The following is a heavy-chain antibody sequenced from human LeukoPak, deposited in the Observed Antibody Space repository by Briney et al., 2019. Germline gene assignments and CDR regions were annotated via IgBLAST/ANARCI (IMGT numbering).Heavy chain of an antibody. CDR1: GGSISSSSYF. CDR3: ARDNPLPFDP. CDR2: IYYSGTT. J-gene: IGHJ5*02. Sequence: SETLSLTCTVSGGSISSSSYFWGWIRQPPGKGLEWIGTIYYSGTTYFNPSLKSQVTISVDTSKNQFSLKLSSVTAADTAVYYCARDNPLPFDPWGQGTLVTVSS. V-gene: IGHV4-39*07.